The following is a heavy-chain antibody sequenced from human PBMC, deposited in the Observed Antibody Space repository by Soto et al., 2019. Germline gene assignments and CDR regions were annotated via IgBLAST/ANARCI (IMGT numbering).Heavy chain of an antibody. CDR1: GFTFSSYG. CDR3: ARDGNVVVPAAFGFDY. V-gene: IGHV3-33*01. D-gene: IGHD2-2*01. CDR2: IWYDGSNK. Sequence: QVQLVESGGGVVQPGRSLRLSCAASGFTFSSYGMHWVRQAPGKGLEWVAVIWYDGSNKYYADSVKGRFTISGDNSKNTLYLQMNSLRAEDTAVYYCARDGNVVVPAAFGFDYWGQGTLVTVSS. J-gene: IGHJ4*02.